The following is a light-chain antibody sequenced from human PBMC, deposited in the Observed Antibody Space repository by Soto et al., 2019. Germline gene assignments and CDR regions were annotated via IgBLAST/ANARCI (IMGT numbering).Light chain of an antibody. CDR3: QSYDNSLSAYV. J-gene: IGLJ1*01. Sequence: QSVLTQPPSASGTPGQRVTISCTGSSSNIGAGYDVHWYQQLPGTAPKLLIYDNTNRPSGVPDRFSGSKSGTSSSLAITGLQAADEADYYCQSYDNSLSAYVFGTGTQVTVL. V-gene: IGLV1-40*01. CDR2: DNT. CDR1: SSNIGAGYD.